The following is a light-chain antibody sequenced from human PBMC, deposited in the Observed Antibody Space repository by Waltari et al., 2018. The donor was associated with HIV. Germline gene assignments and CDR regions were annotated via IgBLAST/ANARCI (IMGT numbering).Light chain of an antibody. Sequence: QSALTQPRSVSGSPGQSATISCTGTNSDVGAYNYVGWYQQYPGKAPKPLIYDVYKRPSGVPDRFSGSKSGNTASLTISGLQAEDEADYHCCSFTQSHTAVFGGGTKLTVL. CDR1: NSDVGAYNY. V-gene: IGLV2-11*01. J-gene: IGLJ2*01. CDR2: DVY. CDR3: CSFTQSHTAV.